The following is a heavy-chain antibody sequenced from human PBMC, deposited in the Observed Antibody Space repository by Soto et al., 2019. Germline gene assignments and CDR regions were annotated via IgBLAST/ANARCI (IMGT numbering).Heavy chain of an antibody. Sequence: ASVKVSCKASGYTFTSYAMHWVRQAPGQRLEWMGWINAGNGNTKYSQKFQGRVTITRDTSASTAYMELSSLRSEDTAVYYCASGGGGEAGGDAFDIWGQGTMVTVSS. D-gene: IGHD3-10*01. CDR3: ASGGGGEAGGDAFDI. CDR1: GYTFTSYA. J-gene: IGHJ3*02. CDR2: INAGNGNT. V-gene: IGHV1-3*01.